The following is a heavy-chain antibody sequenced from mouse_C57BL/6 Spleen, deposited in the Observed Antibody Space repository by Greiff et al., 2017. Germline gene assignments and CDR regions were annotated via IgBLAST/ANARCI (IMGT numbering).Heavy chain of an antibody. CDR1: GFTFSSYA. CDR2: ISDGGSYT. Sequence: EVKLVESGGGLVKPGGSLKLSCAASGFTFSSYAMSWVRQTPEKRLEWVATISDGGSYTYYPDNVKGRFTISRDNAKDNLYLQMSHLKSKDTAMYYCARDREIDYFDYWGQGTTLTVSS. J-gene: IGHJ2*01. CDR3: ARDREIDYFDY. V-gene: IGHV5-4*01.